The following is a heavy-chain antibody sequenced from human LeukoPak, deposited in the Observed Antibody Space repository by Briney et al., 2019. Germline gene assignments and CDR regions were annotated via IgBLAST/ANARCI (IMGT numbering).Heavy chain of an antibody. Sequence: GESLKISCKGSGYSFTSYWIGWVRQMPGKGLEWMGIIYPGDSDTRYSPSFQGQVTISADKSISTAYLQWSSLKASDTAMYYCARSNGGYSYGSYHYYGMDVWGQGTTVTVSS. V-gene: IGHV5-51*01. CDR1: GYSFTSYW. CDR3: ARSNGGYSYGSYHYYGMDV. CDR2: IYPGDSDT. D-gene: IGHD5-18*01. J-gene: IGHJ6*02.